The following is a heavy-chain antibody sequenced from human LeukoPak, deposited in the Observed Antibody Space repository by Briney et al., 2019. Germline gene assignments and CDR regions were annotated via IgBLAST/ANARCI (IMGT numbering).Heavy chain of an antibody. CDR3: ARLTTVTTQLGMDV. D-gene: IGHD4-17*01. CDR2: IYYSGST. V-gene: IGHV4-59*01. Sequence: SETLSLTCTVSGGSISSYYWSWIRQPPGKGLEWIGYIYYSGSTNYNPSLKSRVTISVDTSKNQFSLKLSSVTAADTAVYYCARLTTVTTQLGMDVWGQGTTVTVSS. CDR1: GGSISSYY. J-gene: IGHJ6*02.